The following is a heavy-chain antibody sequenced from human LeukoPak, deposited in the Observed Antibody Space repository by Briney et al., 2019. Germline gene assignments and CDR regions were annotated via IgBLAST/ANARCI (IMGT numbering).Heavy chain of an antibody. CDR1: GYTFTTYG. J-gene: IGHJ5*02. D-gene: IGHD3-10*01. CDR3: ARDYGSGSYYDRNWFDP. V-gene: IGHV1-18*01. Sequence: ASVKVSCKASGYTFTTYGISWVRQAPGQGLEWMGWISGYNGNTNYAQKLQGRVTMTTDTSTSTAYMELRTLRSDDTAVYYCARDYGSGSYYDRNWFDPWGQGTLVTVSS. CDR2: ISGYNGNT.